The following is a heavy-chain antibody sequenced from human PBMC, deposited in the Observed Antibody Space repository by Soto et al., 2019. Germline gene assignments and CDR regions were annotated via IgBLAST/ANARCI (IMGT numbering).Heavy chain of an antibody. CDR3: ASISWAGGWYDY. Sequence: EVQLVESGGGLVQPGGSLSLSCAASGFTFSNYSMNWVRQAPGKGMDRVSYISSSTSTIYYADSVKGRFTITRDNAKNSRYLQMNSLRAEDTAVYYCASISWAGGWYDYWGQGTLFTVSS. J-gene: IGHJ4*02. CDR2: ISSSTSTI. CDR1: GFTFSNYS. D-gene: IGHD6-19*01. V-gene: IGHV3-48*01.